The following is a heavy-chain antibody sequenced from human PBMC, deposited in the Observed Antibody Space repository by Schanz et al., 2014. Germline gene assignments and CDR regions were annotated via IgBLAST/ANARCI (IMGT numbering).Heavy chain of an antibody. CDR3: VKDLQRELLRDDHYYDMDV. V-gene: IGHV3-30*04. D-gene: IGHD1-26*01. Sequence: QVQLVDSGGGVVQPGRSLRLSCAASGFKFSIYAMHWVRQAPGKGLEWVAVISYDGRSKDYADSVKGRFTISRDNSKNTMYLQMNSLRAEDTAVYYCVKDLQRELLRDDHYYDMDVWGQGTTVTVSS. J-gene: IGHJ6*02. CDR2: ISYDGRSK. CDR1: GFKFSIYA.